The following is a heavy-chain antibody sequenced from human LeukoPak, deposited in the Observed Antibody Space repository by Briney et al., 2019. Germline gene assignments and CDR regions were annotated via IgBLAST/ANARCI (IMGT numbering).Heavy chain of an antibody. CDR2: ISSSGDSI. J-gene: IGHJ4*02. CDR3: ARDFWSGYLVVDY. CDR1: GFTFSSYE. Sequence: TGGSLRLSCAASGFTFSSYEMNWGRQAPGMGLEWVSYISSSGDSIYYADSVKGRFTISRDNAKKSLYLQMNSLRDEDTGVYYCARDFWSGYLVVDYWGQGTLVTVSS. D-gene: IGHD3-3*01. V-gene: IGHV3-48*03.